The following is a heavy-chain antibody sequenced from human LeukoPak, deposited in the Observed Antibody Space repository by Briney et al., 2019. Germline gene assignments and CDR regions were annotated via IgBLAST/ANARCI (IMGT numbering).Heavy chain of an antibody. CDR3: ARDRYYWDYYDSGSLDY. CDR1: GGSISTYY. Sequence: PSETLSLTCIVSGGSISTYYWSWIRQPAGKGLEWIGRIYISGSTNYNPSLKSRVTMSVDTSKNQFSLKLRSVTAADTAVYYCARDRYYWDYYDSGSLDYWGQGTLVTVSS. V-gene: IGHV4-4*07. CDR2: IYISGST. J-gene: IGHJ4*02. D-gene: IGHD3-10*01.